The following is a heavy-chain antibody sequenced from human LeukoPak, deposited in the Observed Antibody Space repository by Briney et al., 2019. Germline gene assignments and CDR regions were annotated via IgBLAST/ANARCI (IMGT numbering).Heavy chain of an antibody. J-gene: IGHJ4*02. CDR2: FDYSGYT. CDR3: ATYSSGWYGGYYFDY. D-gene: IGHD6-19*01. Sequence: PSETLSLTCTVSGGSIIDYSWSWIRQPPGKGLEWLGYFDYSGYTNYNPSLRSRLTISVDTSKNQFSLKLSSVTAADTAVYYCATYSSGWYGGYYFDYWGQGTLVTVSS. CDR1: GGSIIDYS. V-gene: IGHV4-59*08.